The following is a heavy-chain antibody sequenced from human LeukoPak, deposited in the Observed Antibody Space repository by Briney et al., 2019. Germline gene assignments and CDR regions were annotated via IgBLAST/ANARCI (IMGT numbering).Heavy chain of an antibody. Sequence: PSETLSLTCAVYGGSFSGYYWSWIRQPPGKGLEWIGEINHSGSTNYNPSLTSRGTISVDTSKNQFSLKLSSVTAADMAVYYCARCTMVRGVPKYYYYGMDVWGKGTTVTVSS. J-gene: IGHJ6*04. CDR3: ARCTMVRGVPKYYYYGMDV. CDR1: GGSFSGYY. CDR2: INHSGST. D-gene: IGHD3-10*01. V-gene: IGHV4-34*01.